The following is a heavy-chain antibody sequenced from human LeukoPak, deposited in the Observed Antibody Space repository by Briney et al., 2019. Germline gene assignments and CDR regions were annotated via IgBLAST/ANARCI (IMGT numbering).Heavy chain of an antibody. J-gene: IGHJ2*01. Sequence: PSQTLSLTCTVSGGSISSGGYYWSWIRQHPGKGLEWIGYIYYSGSTYYNPSLKSRVTISVDTSKNQFSLKLSSVTAADTAVYYCARGVYPLSSFWYFDLWGRGTLVTVSS. CDR2: IYYSGST. D-gene: IGHD2-15*01. V-gene: IGHV4-31*03. CDR1: GGSISSGGYY. CDR3: ARGVYPLSSFWYFDL.